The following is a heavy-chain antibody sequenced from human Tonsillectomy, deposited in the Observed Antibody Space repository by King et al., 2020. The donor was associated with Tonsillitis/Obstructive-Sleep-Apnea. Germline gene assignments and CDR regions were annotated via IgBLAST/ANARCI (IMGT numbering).Heavy chain of an antibody. D-gene: IGHD2-2*01. CDR1: GFTFSSYA. Sequence: VQLVESGGGVVQPGRSLRLSCAASGFTFSSYAMHWVRQAPGKGLEWVAVISYDGSNKYYADSVKGRFTISRDNPKNTLSLQMNSLRAEDTAVYYCARDPVVVVPAARGYFDYWGQGTLVTVSS. V-gene: IGHV3-30*01. J-gene: IGHJ4*02. CDR3: ARDPVVVVPAARGYFDY. CDR2: ISYDGSNK.